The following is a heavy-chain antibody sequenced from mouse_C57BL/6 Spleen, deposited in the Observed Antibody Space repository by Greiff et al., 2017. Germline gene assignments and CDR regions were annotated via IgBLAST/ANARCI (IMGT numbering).Heavy chain of an antibody. CDR1: GYTFTSYW. CDR3: ARGDYGSRYYAMDY. V-gene: IGHV1-69*01. Sequence: QVQLQQPGAELVMPGASVKLSCKASGYTFTSYWMHWVKQRPGQGLEWIGEIDPSDSYTNYNQKFKGKSTLTVDKSSSTAYMQLSSLTSEDSAVYYCARGDYGSRYYAMDYWGQGTSVTVSS. CDR2: IDPSDSYT. D-gene: IGHD1-1*01. J-gene: IGHJ4*01.